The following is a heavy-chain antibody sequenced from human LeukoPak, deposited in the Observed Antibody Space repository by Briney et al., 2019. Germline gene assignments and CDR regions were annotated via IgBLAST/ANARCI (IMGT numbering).Heavy chain of an antibody. V-gene: IGHV3-30*19. CDR1: GFTFRTYG. D-gene: IGHD6-19*01. J-gene: IGHJ4*02. Sequence: GGSLRLSCAASGFTFRTYGMHWVRQAPGKGLEWVAVISYDGSNKYYADSVKGRFTISRDNSKNTLYLQMNSLRAEDTAVYYCARAEGIAVAGTDYWGQGTLVTVSS. CDR3: ARAEGIAVAGTDY. CDR2: ISYDGSNK.